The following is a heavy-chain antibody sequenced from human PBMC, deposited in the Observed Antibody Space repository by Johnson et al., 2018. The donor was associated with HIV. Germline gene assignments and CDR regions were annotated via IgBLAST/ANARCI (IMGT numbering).Heavy chain of an antibody. J-gene: IGHJ3*01. V-gene: IGHV3-74*02. CDR2: IKSDGSNT. Sequence: VHLVESGGGLVQPGGSLRLSCAASGFTFSRYWMDWVRQAPGKGLVWVSRIKSDGSNTAYADSVKDRFTISRENAKNTLYLQMNSLRGEATAVYFCARGCYSPIIGYSEPSGSVDAFDVWGQGTMVTVSS. D-gene: IGHD3-22*01. CDR3: ARGCYSPIIGYSEPSGSVDAFDV. CDR1: GFTFSRYW.